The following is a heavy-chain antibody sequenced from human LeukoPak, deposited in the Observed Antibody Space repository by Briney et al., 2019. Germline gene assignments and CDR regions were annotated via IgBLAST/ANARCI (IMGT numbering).Heavy chain of an antibody. CDR1: GFIFNNYG. CDR2: ISNDGGGI. J-gene: IGHJ5*02. V-gene: IGHV3-23*01. CDR3: AKGSSGYFADL. Sequence: GGSLRLSCAASGFIFNNYGLIWVRQAPGKGLQWVSAISNDGGGIQYADFVKGRFTISRDNSKNMLFLQMNGLTAEDAALYYCAKGSSGYFADLWGQGTLVTVSS. D-gene: IGHD3-22*01.